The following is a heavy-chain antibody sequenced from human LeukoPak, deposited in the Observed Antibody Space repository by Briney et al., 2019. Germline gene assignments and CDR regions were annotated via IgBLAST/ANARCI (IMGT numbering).Heavy chain of an antibody. V-gene: IGHV4-34*01. CDR2: INHSGST. D-gene: IGHD3-16*02. Sequence: PSETLSLTCAVYGGSFSGYYWSWIRQPPGRGLEWIGEINHSGSTNYSPSLKSRVTISVDTSKNQFSLKLSSVTAADTAVYYCARDRGLYYDYIWGSYRYTRTFYPWGQGTLVTVSS. CDR3: ARDRGLYYDYIWGSYRYTRTFYP. CDR1: GGSFSGYY. J-gene: IGHJ5*02.